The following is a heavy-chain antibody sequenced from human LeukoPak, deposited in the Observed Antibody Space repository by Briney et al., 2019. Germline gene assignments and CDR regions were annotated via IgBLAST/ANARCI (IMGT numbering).Heavy chain of an antibody. V-gene: IGHV1-18*04. CDR1: GYTFTGYY. Sequence: ASVKVSCKASGYTFTGYYMHWVRQAPGQGLEWMGWISAYNGNTNYAQRLQGRVTMTTDTSTSTAYMELRSLRSDDTAVYYCARVGGYSYGYDYWGQGTLVTVSS. J-gene: IGHJ4*02. CDR3: ARVGGYSYGYDY. D-gene: IGHD5-18*01. CDR2: ISAYNGNT.